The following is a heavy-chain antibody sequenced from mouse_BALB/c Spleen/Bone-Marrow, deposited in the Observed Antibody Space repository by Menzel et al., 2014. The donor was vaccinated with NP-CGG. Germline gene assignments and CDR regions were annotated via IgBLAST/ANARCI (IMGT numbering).Heavy chain of an antibody. CDR1: GFDFSRYW. V-gene: IGHV4-1*02. J-gene: IGHJ3*01. CDR2: TNPDSSTI. D-gene: IGHD1-1*01. CDR3: ARLSYYGRFAY. Sequence: EVQGVESGGGRVQPGGSLKLSCAASGFDFSRYWMSWVRQAPGKGLEWIGETNPDSSTINYTPSLKDKFIISRDNAKNTLYLQMSKVRSEDTALYYCARLSYYGRFAYWGQGTLVPVSA.